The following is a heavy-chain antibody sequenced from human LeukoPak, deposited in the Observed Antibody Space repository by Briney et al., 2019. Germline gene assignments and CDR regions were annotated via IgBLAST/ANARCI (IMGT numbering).Heavy chain of an antibody. CDR3: AKPLMRDRWFGES. D-gene: IGHD3-10*01. V-gene: IGHV3-23*01. CDR2: ISGSGGST. CDR1: GFIFSSYC. Sequence: PGGSLRLSCAASGFIFSSYCMMWVRQAPGKGLEWVSAISGSGGSTYYADSVKGRFTISRDNSKNTLYLQMNSLRAEDTAMYYCAKPLMRDRWFGESWGQGTLVTVSS. J-gene: IGHJ5*02.